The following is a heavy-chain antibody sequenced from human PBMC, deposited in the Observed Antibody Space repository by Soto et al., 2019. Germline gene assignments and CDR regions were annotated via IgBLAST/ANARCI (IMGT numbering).Heavy chain of an antibody. V-gene: IGHV3-21*01. CDR3: ARVVDYCDPYYYYGMDV. D-gene: IGHD3-22*01. J-gene: IGHJ6*02. Sequence: EVQLVESGGGLVKPGGSLRLSCAASGFTFSSYSMNWVRQAPGKGLEWVSSISCSSSYIYYADSVKGRFTISRDNAKNSLYLQMNSLRAEDTAVYYCARVVDYCDPYYYYGMDVWGQVTTVTVSS. CDR2: ISCSSSYI. CDR1: GFTFSSYS.